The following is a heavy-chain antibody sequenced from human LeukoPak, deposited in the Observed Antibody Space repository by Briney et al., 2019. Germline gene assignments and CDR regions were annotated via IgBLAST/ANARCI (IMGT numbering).Heavy chain of an antibody. J-gene: IGHJ4*02. Sequence: ASVKVSCKASGYSFTGYYIHWVRQAPGQGLEWMGWINPNSGGTNYAQKFQGRVTMTRDTSISTAYMEMSRLRSDDTAVYYWARTVLYSGYDYFFDYWGQGTLVTVFS. CDR2: INPNSGGT. D-gene: IGHD5-12*01. V-gene: IGHV1-2*02. CDR3: ARTVLYSGYDYFFDY. CDR1: GYSFTGYY.